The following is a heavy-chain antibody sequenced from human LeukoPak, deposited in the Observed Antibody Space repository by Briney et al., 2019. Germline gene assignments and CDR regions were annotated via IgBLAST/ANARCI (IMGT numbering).Heavy chain of an antibody. CDR3: ASAYDGISHYFDY. V-gene: IGHV4-59*08. CDR1: TGSISSYY. J-gene: IGHJ4*02. CDR2: ISYSGST. D-gene: IGHD4-23*01. Sequence: PSETLSLTCTVSTGSISSYYWTWIRQPPGKGLEWIGYISYSGSTNYNPSLKSQVTISEDTSKNQFSLKLSSVTAADTALYYCASAYDGISHYFDYWGQGTLVTVSS.